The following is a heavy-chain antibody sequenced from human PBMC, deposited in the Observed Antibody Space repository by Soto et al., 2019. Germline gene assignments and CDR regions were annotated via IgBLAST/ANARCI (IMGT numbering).Heavy chain of an antibody. CDR3: AKDLSGMRWSGYFPGVVGMDV. J-gene: IGHJ6*02. D-gene: IGHD3-3*01. Sequence: QVQLVEFGGGVVQPGRSLRLSCAASGFTFSSYGMHWVRQAPGKGLEWVAVISYDGSNKYYADSVKGRFTISRDNSKNTLYLQMNSLRAEDTAVYYCAKDLSGMRWSGYFPGVVGMDVWGQGTTVTVSS. CDR2: ISYDGSNK. CDR1: GFTFSSYG. V-gene: IGHV3-30*18.